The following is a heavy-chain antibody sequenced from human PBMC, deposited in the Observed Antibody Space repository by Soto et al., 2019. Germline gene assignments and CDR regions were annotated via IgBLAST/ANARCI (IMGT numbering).Heavy chain of an antibody. CDR2: ISRSGNTM. J-gene: IGHJ3*02. CDR1: GFTSWDYD. CDR3: VREGRSSTSCNTGCAFDI. V-gene: IGHV3-11*01. D-gene: IGHD2-2*02. Sequence: QVQLVESGGALVKPGGSLRLSCAASGFTSWDYDMSWIRQAPGKGLEWVSYISRSGNTMYYGDYVKGRFTISRDNAEKSVFLLMISLRAEDTAVYYCVREGRSSTSCNTGCAFDIWGQGTMVTVSS.